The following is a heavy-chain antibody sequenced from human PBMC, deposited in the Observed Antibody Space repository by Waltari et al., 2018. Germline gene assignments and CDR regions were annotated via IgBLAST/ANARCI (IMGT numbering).Heavy chain of an antibody. CDR2: IYSNSEST. CDR1: GGSIGSGYYY. V-gene: IGHV4-39*07. J-gene: IGHJ4*02. CDR3: ARDRDNFDY. Sequence: QVQLQESGPGVVKPSETLSLTCAVSGGSIGSGYYYWSWIRQPPGKGLEWIGGIYSNSESTNYNPSLKSRVTISKDTSKNQFSLKLSSVTAADTAVYYCARDRDNFDYWGQGVLVTVSS.